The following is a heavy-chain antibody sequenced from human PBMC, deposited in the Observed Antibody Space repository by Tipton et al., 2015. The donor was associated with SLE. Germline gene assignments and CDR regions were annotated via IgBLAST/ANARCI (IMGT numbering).Heavy chain of an antibody. CDR3: AKGYDILTG. J-gene: IGHJ4*02. CDR2: ISGSGGST. D-gene: IGHD3-9*01. CDR1: GFTFSSYA. V-gene: IGHV3-23*01. Sequence: LSLTCAASGFTFSSYAMSWVRQAPGKGLEWVSAISGSGGSTYYADSVKGRFTISRDNSKNTLYLQMNSLRAEDTAVYYCAKGYDILTGWGQGTLVTVSS.